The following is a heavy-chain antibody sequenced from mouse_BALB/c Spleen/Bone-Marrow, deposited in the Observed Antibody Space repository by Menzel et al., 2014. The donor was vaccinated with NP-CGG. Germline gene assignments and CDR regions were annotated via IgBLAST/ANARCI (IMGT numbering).Heavy chain of an antibody. CDR1: GFDFSRYW. CDR2: INPDSSTI. CDR3: ARQGYYGRCDY. D-gene: IGHD1-1*01. J-gene: IGHJ2*01. V-gene: IGHV4-1*02. Sequence: EVKLMESGGGLVQPGGSLKLSCAASGFDFSRYWMSWVRQAPGKGPEWIGEINPDSSTINYTPSLKGKFIISRDNAKKTLYLQMSKVRSEDTALYYCARQGYYGRCDYWGQGTTLTVSS.